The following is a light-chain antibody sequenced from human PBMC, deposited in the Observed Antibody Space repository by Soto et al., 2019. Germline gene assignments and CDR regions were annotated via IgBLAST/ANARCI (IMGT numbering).Light chain of an antibody. CDR1: QSVSNNY. Sequence: IVLPQSTGTLSLSPGERATLSFRASQSVSNNYLAWYQQKPGQAPRLLIYGASNRATGIPDRFSGSGSGTDFTLTISRLEPEDFAVYYCQQYGSSGTFGQGTKVDIK. J-gene: IGKJ1*01. CDR3: QQYGSSGT. V-gene: IGKV3-20*01. CDR2: GAS.